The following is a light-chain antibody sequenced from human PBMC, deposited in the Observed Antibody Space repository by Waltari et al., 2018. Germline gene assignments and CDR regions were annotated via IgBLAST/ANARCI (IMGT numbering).Light chain of an antibody. J-gene: IGKJ2*01. CDR1: QSVSNS. CDR3: QQYNNWPRT. CDR2: GAS. V-gene: IGKV3-15*01. Sequence: EIVMTQSPATLSVSPGERATLSCWASQSVSNSLAWYQQIPGQAPRLLIYGASTRATGVPARFSGSGSGTEFTLTIGSLQSEDFAVYYCQQYNNWPRTFGQGTKLEIK.